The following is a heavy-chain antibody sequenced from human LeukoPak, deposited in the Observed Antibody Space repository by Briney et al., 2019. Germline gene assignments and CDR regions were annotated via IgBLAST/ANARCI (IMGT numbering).Heavy chain of an antibody. V-gene: IGHV5-51*01. Sequence: GESLQISCQGSGYSFISHWIGWVRQVPGKGLEWMGIIYPGDSDTRYSPAFEGQVTMSVDKSISTAYLQWSSLKASDTVIYYCARANISPRVPWCYHYVDVWGKGTTVTVSS. J-gene: IGHJ6*03. CDR1: GYSFISHW. D-gene: IGHD2/OR15-2a*01. CDR3: ARANISPRVPWCYHYVDV. CDR2: IYPGDSDT.